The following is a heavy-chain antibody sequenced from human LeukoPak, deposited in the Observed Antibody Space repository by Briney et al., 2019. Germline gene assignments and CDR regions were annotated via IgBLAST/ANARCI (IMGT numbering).Heavy chain of an antibody. J-gene: IGHJ4*02. Sequence: GGSLRLSCEASGFTFSTYSMNWVRQTPEKGLEWVSCISGDKTYINYADSVRGRFTISRDNAKNSLYLQMSSLRAEDTAVYYCAKDTGSVSYESGGYWGQGTLVTVSS. V-gene: IGHV3-21*04. CDR2: ISGDKTYI. CDR3: AKDTGSVSYESGGY. CDR1: GFTFSTYS. D-gene: IGHD1-26*01.